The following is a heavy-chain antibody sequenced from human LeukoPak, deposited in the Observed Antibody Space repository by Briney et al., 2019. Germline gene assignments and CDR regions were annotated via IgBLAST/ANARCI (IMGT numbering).Heavy chain of an antibody. D-gene: IGHD4-17*01. Sequence: SETLSLTCAVYGGSFSGYYWSWIRPPPGKGLEWIGEINHSGSTNYNPSLKSRVTISVDTSKNQFSLKLSSVTAADTAVYYCARGLWVYGARDWFDPWGQGALVTVSS. J-gene: IGHJ5*02. CDR2: INHSGST. V-gene: IGHV4-34*01. CDR3: ARGLWVYGARDWFDP. CDR1: GGSFSGYY.